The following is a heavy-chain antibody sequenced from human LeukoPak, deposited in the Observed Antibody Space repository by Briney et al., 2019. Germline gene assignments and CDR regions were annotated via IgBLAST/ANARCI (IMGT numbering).Heavy chain of an antibody. J-gene: IGHJ6*03. D-gene: IGHD2-21*02. CDR3: ARWAPSGDRDYYYYYMDV. Sequence: GASVKVSCKASGGAFSSYAISWVRQAPGQGLEWMGGIIPIFGTANYAQKFQGRVTMTRDTSISTAYMELRSLTSDDTAVYYCARWAPSGDRDYYYYYMDVWGKGTTVTVSS. CDR2: IIPIFGTA. V-gene: IGHV1-69*05. CDR1: GGAFSSYA.